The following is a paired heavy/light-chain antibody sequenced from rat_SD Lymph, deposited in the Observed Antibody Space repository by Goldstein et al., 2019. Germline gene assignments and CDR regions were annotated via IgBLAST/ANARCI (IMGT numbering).Heavy chain of an antibody. CDR3: ARWDSRRSTPFAY. D-gene: IGHD2-7*01. CDR2: ISYSGST. J-gene: IGHJ3*01. Sequence: EVQLQESGPGLVKPSQSLSLTCSVTGYSITSNYWGWIRKFPGNKMEWMGYISYSGSTSYNPSLKSRISITRDTSKNQFFLQLNSVTTEDTATYYCARWDSRRSTPFAYWGQGTLVTVSS. CDR1: GYSITSNY. V-gene: IGHV3-1*01.
Light chain of an antibody. CDR3: QQSWNDPYT. CDR1: ESVSTR. CDR2: GAS. Sequence: DTVLTQSPALAVSPGERVTISCRASESVSTRMHWYQQKPGQQPKLLIYGASNLESGVPARFSGSGSGTDFTLTIDPVEANDTATYFCQQSWNDPYTFGAGTKLELK. V-gene: IGKV3S10*01. J-gene: IGKJ2-3*01.